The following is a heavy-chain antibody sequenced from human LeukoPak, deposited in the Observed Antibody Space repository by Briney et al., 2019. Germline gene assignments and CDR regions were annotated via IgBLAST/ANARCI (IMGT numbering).Heavy chain of an antibody. Sequence: SETLSLTCTVSGGSVNTNNFYWGWIRQPPGKGLEYVGSVYYGGSTYYNPSLKSRLTISVDTSKNQFSLKLSSVTAADTAVYYCARDPKWAFGGVVGGVSDYWSQGTLVTVSS. D-gene: IGHD3-16*02. J-gene: IGHJ4*02. CDR2: VYYGGST. CDR3: ARDPKWAFGGVVGGVSDY. CDR1: GGSVNTNNFY. V-gene: IGHV4-39*07.